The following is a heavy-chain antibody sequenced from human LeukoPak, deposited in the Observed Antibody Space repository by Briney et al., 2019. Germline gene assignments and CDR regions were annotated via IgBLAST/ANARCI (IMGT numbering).Heavy chain of an antibody. Sequence: SETLSLTCAVSGGSISSGAYSWSWIRQPPGKGLEWIVYIYHSGSTYYNPSLKSRVTISVDRSKNQFSLKLSSVTAADTAAYYCVSLRLDGFNRLFDYWGQGTLVTVSS. V-gene: IGHV4-30-2*01. CDR3: VSLRLDGFNRLFDY. CDR2: IYHSGST. D-gene: IGHD5-24*01. J-gene: IGHJ4*02. CDR1: GGSISSGAYS.